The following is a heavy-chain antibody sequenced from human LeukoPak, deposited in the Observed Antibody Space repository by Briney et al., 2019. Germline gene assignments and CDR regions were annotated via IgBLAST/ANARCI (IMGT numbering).Heavy chain of an antibody. J-gene: IGHJ4*02. V-gene: IGHV1-18*01. Sequence: ASVNVSCKASGYDFTSVAITWVRRAPGQGLEWMGWISPYNGNTRYAQKFQGRVAMTTDTSTTTAYMELRGLRFNDTAVYYCARAGSGSGWYFDYWGQGTLVTVSS. CDR1: GYDFTSVA. D-gene: IGHD6-19*01. CDR2: ISPYNGNT. CDR3: ARAGSGSGWYFDY.